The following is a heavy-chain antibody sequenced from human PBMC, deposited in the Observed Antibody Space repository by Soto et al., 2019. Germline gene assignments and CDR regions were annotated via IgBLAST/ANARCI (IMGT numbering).Heavy chain of an antibody. Sequence: QVQLQESGPGLVKPSGTLSLTCTVSGGSISSGDCWSWVRQPPGKGLEWIGEIYHSGITNYYPSLKSRVTVSIDKSKNQFSLNLNSVTAADTAVYYCARGVVRRTLYFDYWGQGTLVTVSS. CDR1: GGSISSGDC. J-gene: IGHJ4*02. CDR3: ARGVVRRTLYFDY. CDR2: IYHSGIT. D-gene: IGHD3-10*01. V-gene: IGHV4-4*02.